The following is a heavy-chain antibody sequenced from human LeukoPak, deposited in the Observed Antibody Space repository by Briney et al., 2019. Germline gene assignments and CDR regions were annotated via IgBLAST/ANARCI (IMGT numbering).Heavy chain of an antibody. J-gene: IGHJ6*02. V-gene: IGHV3-30-3*01. CDR3: ARDFGGWYADYYYGMDV. CDR2: ISYDGSNK. CDR1: GFTFSTYA. Sequence: PGRSLRLSCAASGFTFSTYAMHWVRQAPGKGLEWVAMISYDGSNKYYADSVKGRFTISKDNSKNTLYLQMSSLRAEDTAVYYCARDFGGWYADYYYGMDVWGQGTTVTVSS. D-gene: IGHD6-19*01.